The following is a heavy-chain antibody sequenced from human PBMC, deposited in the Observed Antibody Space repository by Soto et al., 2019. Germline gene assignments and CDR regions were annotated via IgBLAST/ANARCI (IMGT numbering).Heavy chain of an antibody. D-gene: IGHD5-12*01. CDR2: ISASATIP. V-gene: IGHV3-23*01. CDR3: AREGGWLQRGEDAFDI. Sequence: PGGSLRLSCAVSGFTVEFRFRNYAMSWVRHAPRKGLEQVSGISASATIPYYADSVKGRFTISRDNSKNTLYLQMNSLRAEDTAVYYCAREGGWLQRGEDAFDIWGQGTMVTISS. J-gene: IGHJ3*02. CDR1: GFTVEFRFRNYA.